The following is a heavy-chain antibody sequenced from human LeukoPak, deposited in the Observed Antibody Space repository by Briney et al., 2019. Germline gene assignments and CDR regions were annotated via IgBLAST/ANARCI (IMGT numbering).Heavy chain of an antibody. V-gene: IGHV1-2*06. CDR3: ARVRVVPAATFWFDP. Sequence: ASVKVSCKASGGTFSSYAISWVRQAPGQGLEWMGRINPNSGGTNYAQKFQGRVTMTRDTSISTAYMELSRLRSDDTAVYYCARVRVVPAATFWFDPWGQGTLVTVSS. CDR1: GGTFSSYA. J-gene: IGHJ5*02. D-gene: IGHD2-2*01. CDR2: INPNSGGT.